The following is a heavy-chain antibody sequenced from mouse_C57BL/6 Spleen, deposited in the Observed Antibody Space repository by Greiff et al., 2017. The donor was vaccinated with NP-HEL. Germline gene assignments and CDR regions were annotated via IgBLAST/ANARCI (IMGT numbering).Heavy chain of an antibody. CDR2: IYPGDGDT. CDR1: GYAFSSSW. Sequence: VQLQQSGPELVKPGASVKISCKASGYAFSSSWMNWVKQRPGKGLEWIGRIYPGDGDTNYNGKFKGKATLTADKSSSTAYMQRSSLTSEDSAVYFCARSGYYGNYDAMDYWGQGTSVTVSS. D-gene: IGHD2-1*01. CDR3: ARSGYYGNYDAMDY. J-gene: IGHJ4*01. V-gene: IGHV1-82*01.